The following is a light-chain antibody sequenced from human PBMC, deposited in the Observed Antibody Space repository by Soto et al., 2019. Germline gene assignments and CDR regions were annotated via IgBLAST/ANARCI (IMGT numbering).Light chain of an antibody. CDR2: GAS. V-gene: IGKV3-20*01. CDR3: QQYGSSPVT. Sequence: EIVLTQSPGTLSLSPGERATLSCRASQSVSSSYLAWYQQKPGQAPRHLIYGASNRATGIPDRFSGSGSGTDFTLTISRLEPEDFSVYYCQQYGSSPVTFGPGPKVDI. J-gene: IGKJ3*01. CDR1: QSVSSSY.